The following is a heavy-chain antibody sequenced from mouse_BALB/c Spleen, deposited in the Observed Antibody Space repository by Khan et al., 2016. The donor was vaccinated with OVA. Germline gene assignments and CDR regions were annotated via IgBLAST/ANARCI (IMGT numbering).Heavy chain of an antibody. CDR3: ASMILYYYGSHFEGYYFDY. Sequence: EVQLQESGPGLVKPSQSLSLTCTVTGYSITSDYAWNWIRQFPGNKLEWMGYISYSGDTAYNPSIKSRISITRDTTKNQFFLQLNSVTTEDTAPYYCASMILYYYGSHFEGYYFDYLGQGTTLPVSS. J-gene: IGHJ2*01. V-gene: IGHV3-2*02. CDR1: GYSITSDYA. D-gene: IGHD1-1*01. CDR2: ISYSGDT.